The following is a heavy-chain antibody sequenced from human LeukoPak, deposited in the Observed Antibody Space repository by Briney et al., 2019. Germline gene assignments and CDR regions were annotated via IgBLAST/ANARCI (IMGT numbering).Heavy chain of an antibody. CDR2: IYYSGST. CDR1: GGSISSYY. J-gene: IGHJ4*02. CDR3: GSTNYNPSLKSRVTISVDTSKNQFSLKLSSVTAADTAVYYCAGKDYYGSGRLWRPFDY. Sequence: SETLSLTCTVSGGSISSYYWGWLRQPPGKGREGWGYIYYSGSTNSNPSLRSRVTTSVETSKNQFFLKLSSVTAADPAAYYSGSTNYNPSLKSRVTISVDTSKNQFSLKLSSVTAADTAVYYCAGKDYYGSGRLWRPFDYWGQGTLVTVSS. V-gene: IGHV4-59*01. D-gene: IGHD3-10*01.